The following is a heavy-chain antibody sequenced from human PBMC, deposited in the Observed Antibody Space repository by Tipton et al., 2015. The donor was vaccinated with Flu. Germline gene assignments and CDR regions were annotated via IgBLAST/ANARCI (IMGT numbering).Heavy chain of an antibody. D-gene: IGHD2-15*01. CDR2: IYYSGST. V-gene: IGHV4-39*07. CDR1: GGSISSSSYY. J-gene: IGHJ4*02. Sequence: TLSLTCTVSGGSISSSSYYWGWIRQPPGKGLEWIGSIYYSGSTYYNPSLKSRVTISVDTSKNQFSLKLSSVTAADTAVYYCARDTSYCSGGSCDYWGQGTLVTVSS. CDR3: ARDTSYCSGGSCDY.